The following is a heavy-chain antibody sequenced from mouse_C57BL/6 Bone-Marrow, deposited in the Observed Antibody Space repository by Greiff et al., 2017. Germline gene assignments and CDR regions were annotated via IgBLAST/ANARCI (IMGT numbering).Heavy chain of an antibody. D-gene: IGHD2-10*02. J-gene: IGHJ1*03. CDR1: GYTFTSYT. V-gene: IGHV1-4*01. Sequence: QVQLQQSGAELARPGASVKMSCKASGYTFTSYTMHWVKQRPGQGLEWIGYINPSSGYTKYNQKFKDKATLTADKSSSTAYMQLSSLTSEDSAVYYCARRGLGDWYFDVWGTGTTVTVSS. CDR3: ARRGLGDWYFDV. CDR2: INPSSGYT.